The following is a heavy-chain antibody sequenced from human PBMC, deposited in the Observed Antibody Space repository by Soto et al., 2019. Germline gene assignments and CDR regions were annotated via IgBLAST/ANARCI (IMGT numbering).Heavy chain of an antibody. D-gene: IGHD6-19*01. CDR1: GFTFSDYY. CDR3: ARYISGWYLGEFDP. V-gene: IGHV3-11*05. J-gene: IGHJ5*02. Sequence: QVQLVESGGGLVKPGGSLRLSCAASGFTFSDYYMSWISQAPGKGLEWVSYISSSSSYTNYADSVKGRFTISRDNAKNSLYLQMNSLRDEDTAVYYCARYISGWYLGEFDPWGQGTLVTVSS. CDR2: ISSSSSYT.